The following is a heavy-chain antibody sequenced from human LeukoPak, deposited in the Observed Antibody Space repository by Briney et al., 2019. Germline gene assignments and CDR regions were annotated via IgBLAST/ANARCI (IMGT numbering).Heavy chain of an antibody. CDR2: FNPRDGET. CDR1: GFSLTELS. D-gene: IGHD2-2*02. J-gene: IGHJ4*02. V-gene: IGHV1-24*01. Sequence: ASVKVSCKVSGFSLTELSMHWVRQAPGKGPEWMGGFNPRDGETYFAQNFQGRVTLTEDTSTDTSSMELRSLKSDDTAVYYCATSDRQFYSPTSCYMPFDYWGQGTLVIVSS. CDR3: ATSDRQFYSPTSCYMPFDY.